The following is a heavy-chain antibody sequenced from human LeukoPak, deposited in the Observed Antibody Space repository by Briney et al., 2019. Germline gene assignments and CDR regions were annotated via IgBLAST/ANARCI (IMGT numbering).Heavy chain of an antibody. J-gene: IGHJ4*02. D-gene: IGHD3-9*01. V-gene: IGHV4-59*01. CDR1: GGSISSYY. CDR3: ARQGLRYFDWSSAFDY. CDR2: IYYSGTT. Sequence: KPSETLSLTCTVSGGSISSYYWSWIRQPPGKGLEWIGYIYYSGTTNYNPSLKSRVTISVDTSKNQFSLKLSSVTAADTAVYYCARQGLRYFDWSSAFDYWGQGTLVTVSS.